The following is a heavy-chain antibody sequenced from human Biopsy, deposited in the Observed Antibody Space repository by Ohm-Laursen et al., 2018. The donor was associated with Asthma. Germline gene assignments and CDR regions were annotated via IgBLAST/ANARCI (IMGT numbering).Heavy chain of an antibody. V-gene: IGHV3-21*01. J-gene: IGHJ6*02. CDR2: ISSSSNYL. D-gene: IGHD2-2*01. CDR3: ARGGLGYCSSTSCYQNYYEGMDV. CDR1: GFTFSSYS. Sequence: SLRLSCTASGFTFSSYSMNWVRQAPGKGLEWVSAISSSSNYLYYADSVKGRFTISRDNAKNSLYLQMNSLRAEDTAVYYCARGGLGYCSSTSCYQNYYEGMDVWGQGTTVTVSS.